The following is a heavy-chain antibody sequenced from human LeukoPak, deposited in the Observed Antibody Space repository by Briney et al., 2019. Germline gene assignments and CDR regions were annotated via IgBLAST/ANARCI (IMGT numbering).Heavy chain of an antibody. D-gene: IGHD6-13*01. CDR2: ITSSSSTM. V-gene: IGHV3-48*02. Sequence: GGFLRLSCATSGFTFSSYSMNWVRQAPGKGLEWVSYITSSSSTMYYADSVKGRFTISRDNAKNSLYLQMNSLRDEDTAVYYCARDLGSSWSFDYWGQGTLVTVSS. J-gene: IGHJ4*02. CDR1: GFTFSSYS. CDR3: ARDLGSSWSFDY.